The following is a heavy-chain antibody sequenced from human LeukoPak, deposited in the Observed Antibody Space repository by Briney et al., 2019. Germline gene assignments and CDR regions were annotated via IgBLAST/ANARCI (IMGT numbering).Heavy chain of an antibody. Sequence: GGSLRLSCAASGFTVSSNYMSWVRQAPGKGLEWVSVIYSGGSTYYADSVKGRFTISRDNSKNTLYLQTNSLRAEDTAVYYCARGPPTSLWYYYYYMDVWGKGTTVTVSS. V-gene: IGHV3-53*01. CDR2: IYSGGST. CDR1: GFTVSSNY. D-gene: IGHD2-21*01. J-gene: IGHJ6*03. CDR3: ARGPPTSLWYYYYYMDV.